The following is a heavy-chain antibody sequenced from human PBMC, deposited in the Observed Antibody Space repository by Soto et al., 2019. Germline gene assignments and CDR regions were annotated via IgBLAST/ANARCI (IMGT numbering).Heavy chain of an antibody. CDR1: GFTFSSYA. CDR2: ISYDGSNK. Sequence: GGSLRLSCAASGFTFSSYAMHWVRQAPDKGQERETVISYDGSNKYYADSVKGRFTISRDNSKNTLYLQMNSLRAEDTAVYYCARYRTWELLGTTFYYYYGMDVWGQGTTVTVSS. D-gene: IGHD1-26*01. V-gene: IGHV3-30*01. J-gene: IGHJ6*02. CDR3: ARYRTWELLGTTFYYYYGMDV.